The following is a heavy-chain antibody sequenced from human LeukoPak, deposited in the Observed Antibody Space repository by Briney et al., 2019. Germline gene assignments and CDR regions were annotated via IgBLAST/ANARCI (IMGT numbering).Heavy chain of an antibody. V-gene: IGHV1-69*05. CDR1: GGTFSSYA. J-gene: IGHJ4*02. CDR2: IIPILGTA. Sequence: SVKVSCKASGGTFSSYAISWVRQAPGQGLEWMGGIIPILGTANYARKFQGRVTITTDESTSTAYMELSSLRSEDTAVYYCARGTVATTLRFNFDYWGQGTLVTVSS. CDR3: ARGTVATTLRFNFDY. D-gene: IGHD5-12*01.